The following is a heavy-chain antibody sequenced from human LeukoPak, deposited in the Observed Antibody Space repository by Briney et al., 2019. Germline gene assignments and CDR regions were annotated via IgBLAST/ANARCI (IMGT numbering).Heavy chain of an antibody. J-gene: IGHJ4*02. CDR2: ISDSGGRT. V-gene: IGHV3-23*01. Sequence: GGSLRLSCAASGFTFSSYAMSWVRQAPGKGLEWVAGISDSGGRTNYADSVKGRFTISRDNRKNTLYLQMNSLRAEDTAVYFCAKRGVVIRVILVGFHKEAYYFDSWGQGALVTVSS. CDR1: GFTFSSYA. CDR3: AKRGVVIRVILVGFHKEAYYFDS. D-gene: IGHD2-21*01.